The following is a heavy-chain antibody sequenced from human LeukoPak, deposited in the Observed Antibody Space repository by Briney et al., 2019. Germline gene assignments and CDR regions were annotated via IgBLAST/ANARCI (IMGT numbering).Heavy chain of an antibody. CDR3: ARGTGDYDFWSGYYLGPTYYYYYYMDV. D-gene: IGHD3-3*01. V-gene: IGHV4-59*11. CDR2: IYYSGST. CDR1: GGSISSHY. Sequence: KPSETLSLTCTVSGGSISSHYWSWSRQPPGKGLEWSGYIYYSGSTNYNPSLKSRVTISVDTSKNKFSLKRSSVTAADTAVYYCARGTGDYDFWSGYYLGPTYYYYYYMDVWGKGTTVTVSS. J-gene: IGHJ6*03.